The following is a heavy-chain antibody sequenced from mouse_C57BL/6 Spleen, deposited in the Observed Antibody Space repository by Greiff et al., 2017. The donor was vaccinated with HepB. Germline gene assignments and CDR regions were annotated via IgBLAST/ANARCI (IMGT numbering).Heavy chain of an antibody. CDR2: ISSGSSTI. V-gene: IGHV5-17*01. D-gene: IGHD1-1*01. Sequence: EVQGVESGGGLVKPGGSLKLSCAASGFTFSDYGMHWVRQAPEKGLEWVAYISSGSSTIYYADTVKGRFTISRDNAKNTLFLQMTSLRSEDTAMYYCARKDYYYGSSYGGYAMDYWGQGTSVTVSS. J-gene: IGHJ4*01. CDR3: ARKDYYYGSSYGGYAMDY. CDR1: GFTFSDYG.